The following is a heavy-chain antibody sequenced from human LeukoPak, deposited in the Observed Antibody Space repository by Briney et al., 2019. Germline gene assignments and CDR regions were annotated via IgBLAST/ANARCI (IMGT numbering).Heavy chain of an antibody. CDR1: GVSISSHY. J-gene: IGHJ4*02. CDR2: LYYSGST. Sequence: SETLSLTCTVSGVSISSHYWTWIRQPPGKGLEWIGYLYYSGSTNYNPSLKSRDTISVDTSKNQFSLRLSSVTAADTAVYYCARGGSSSPSYNYWGQGTLVTVSS. CDR3: ARGGSSSPSYNY. V-gene: IGHV4-59*11. D-gene: IGHD5-18*01.